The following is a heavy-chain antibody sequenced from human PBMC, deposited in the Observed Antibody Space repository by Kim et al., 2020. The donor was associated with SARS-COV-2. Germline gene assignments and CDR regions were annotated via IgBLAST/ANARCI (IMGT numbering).Heavy chain of an antibody. V-gene: IGHV3-13*04. Sequence: GGSLRLSCAASGFTFSGYDMHWVRQAAGKGLEWVSGIGTSGGTYYAGSVKGRFTISRENAKNSLYLQMNSVKAGDTAVYYCARGGSSALHKWGQGTLVTVAS. D-gene: IGHD2-15*01. CDR1: GFTFSGYD. J-gene: IGHJ4*02. CDR3: ARGGSSALHK. CDR2: IGTSGGT.